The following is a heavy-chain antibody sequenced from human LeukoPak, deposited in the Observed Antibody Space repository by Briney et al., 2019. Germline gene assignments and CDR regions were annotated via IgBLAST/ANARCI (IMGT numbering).Heavy chain of an antibody. D-gene: IGHD6-19*01. CDR3: VIAVAGYYYYGMDV. CDR2: ISGSGGST. J-gene: IGHJ6*02. CDR1: GFTFSSYA. V-gene: IGHV3-23*01. Sequence: GSLRLSCAASGFTFSSYAMSWVRQAPGKGLEWVSAISGSGGSTYYADSVKGRFTISRDNSKNTLYLQMNSLRAEDTAVYYCVIAVAGYYYYGMDVWGQGTTVTVSS.